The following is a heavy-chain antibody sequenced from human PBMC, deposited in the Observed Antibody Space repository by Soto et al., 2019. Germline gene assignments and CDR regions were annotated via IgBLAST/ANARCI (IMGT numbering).Heavy chain of an antibody. J-gene: IGHJ4*02. CDR2: ISSSGSTI. D-gene: IGHD3-9*01. CDR1: GFTFSSYE. CDR3: ARGIRYFDWCYFDY. V-gene: IGHV3-48*03. Sequence: PGGSLRLSCAASGFTFSSYEMNWVRQAPGKGLEWVSYISSSGSTIYYADSVKGRFTISRDNAKNSLYLQMNSLRAEDTAVYYCARGIRYFDWCYFDYWGQGTLVTVSS.